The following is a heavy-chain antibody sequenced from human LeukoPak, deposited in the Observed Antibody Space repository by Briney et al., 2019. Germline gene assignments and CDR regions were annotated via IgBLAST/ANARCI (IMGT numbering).Heavy chain of an antibody. CDR3: ARRDIASYALDY. V-gene: IGHV5-51*01. D-gene: IGHD5-12*01. J-gene: IGHJ4*02. CDR1: GYSFTSYW. Sequence: GESLKISCKGSGYSFTSYWISWVRQMPGKGLEWMGIIYPGYSDTRYSPSFQGQVTISADKSISTAYLQWSSLKASDTALYFCARRDIASYALDYWGQGTLVTVSS. CDR2: IYPGYSDT.